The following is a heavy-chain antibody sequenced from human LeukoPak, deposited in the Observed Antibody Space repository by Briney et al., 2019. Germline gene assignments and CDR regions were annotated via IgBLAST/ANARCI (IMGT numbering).Heavy chain of an antibody. CDR1: GYTFTSYG. Sequence: ASVKVSCKASGYTFTSYGISWVRQAPGQGLEWMGWISAYNGNTNYAQKLQGRVTMTTDTSTSTAYMELRGLRSDDTAVYYCARGYCSSTSCFVWGWFDPWGQGTLVTVSS. V-gene: IGHV1-18*01. CDR2: ISAYNGNT. J-gene: IGHJ5*02. CDR3: ARGYCSSTSCFVWGWFDP. D-gene: IGHD2-2*01.